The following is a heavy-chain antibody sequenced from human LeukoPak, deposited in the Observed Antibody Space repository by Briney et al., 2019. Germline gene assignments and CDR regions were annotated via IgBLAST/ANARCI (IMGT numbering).Heavy chain of an antibody. D-gene: IGHD1-26*01. J-gene: IGHJ5*02. Sequence: GGSLRLSCAASGFAFSSYGMHWVRQAPGKGLEWVAVISYDGSNKYNADSVKGRFTISRDNAKNTLYLQMNSLRAEDTAVYYCARVRWELGNWFDPWGQGTLVTVSS. CDR3: ARVRWELGNWFDP. V-gene: IGHV3-30*03. CDR1: GFAFSSYG. CDR2: ISYDGSNK.